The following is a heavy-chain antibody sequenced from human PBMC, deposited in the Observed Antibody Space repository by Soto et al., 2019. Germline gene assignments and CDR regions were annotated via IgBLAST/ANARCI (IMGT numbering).Heavy chain of an antibody. CDR1: GFSFSSSA. V-gene: IGHV3-23*01. D-gene: IGHD1-7*01. CDR2: ISGSDNST. J-gene: IGHJ4*02. Sequence: EVQLLESGGGLVQPGGSLRLSCAASGFSFSSSAMSWVRQAPGKGLEWVSAISGSDNSTYYADSVKGRFTISRDNSKNTLYLQMNSLRAADTAVYYCAKYSARTRWGQGTLVTVSS. CDR3: AKYSARTR.